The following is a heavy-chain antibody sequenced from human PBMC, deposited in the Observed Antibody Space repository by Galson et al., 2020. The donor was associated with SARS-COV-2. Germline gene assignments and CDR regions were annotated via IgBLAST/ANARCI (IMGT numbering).Heavy chain of an antibody. CDR1: GFTFSSYG. Sequence: GESLKISCAASGFTFSSYGMHWVRQAPGKGLAWVAVIWYDGSNKYYADSVKGRFTISRDNSKNTLYLQMNSLRAEDTAVYYCARDMDIVVVVAATRGPHDAFDIWGQGTMVTVSS. CDR3: ARDMDIVVVVAATRGPHDAFDI. J-gene: IGHJ3*02. V-gene: IGHV3-33*01. CDR2: IWYDGSNK. D-gene: IGHD2-15*01.